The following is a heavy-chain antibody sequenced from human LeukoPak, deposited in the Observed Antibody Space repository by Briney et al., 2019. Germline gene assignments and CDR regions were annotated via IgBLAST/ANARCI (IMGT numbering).Heavy chain of an antibody. J-gene: IGHJ6*02. V-gene: IGHV3-33*01. CDR1: GFTFSSYG. CDR2: IWYDGSNK. D-gene: IGHD5-12*01. CDR3: ARDLGQLRPRGMDV. Sequence: GGSLRLSCAASGFTFSSYGMHWVRQAPGKGLEWVAVIWYDGSNKYYADSVKGRFTISRDNSKNTLYLQMNSLRAEDTAVYYCARDLGQLRPRGMDVWGQGTTVTVSS.